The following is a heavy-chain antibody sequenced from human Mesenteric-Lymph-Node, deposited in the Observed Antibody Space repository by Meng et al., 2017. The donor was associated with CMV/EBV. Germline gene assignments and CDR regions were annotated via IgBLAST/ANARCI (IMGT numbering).Heavy chain of an antibody. J-gene: IGHJ4*02. D-gene: IGHD6-19*01. Sequence: SETLSLTCTVSGGSFSDYYWTWIRQPPGKGLEWIGYAYSSGSTNYNPSLKSRVTMSVDTSNKQFSLRLNSVTAADTAVYFCAREQWLAHYFDYWGQGMLVTVSS. CDR2: AYSSGST. CDR1: GGSFSDYY. V-gene: IGHV4-59*01. CDR3: AREQWLAHYFDY.